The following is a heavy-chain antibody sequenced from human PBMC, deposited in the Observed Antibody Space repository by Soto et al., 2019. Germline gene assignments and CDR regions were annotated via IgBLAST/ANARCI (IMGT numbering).Heavy chain of an antibody. CDR3: TRGTELRYCTSTSCPGIDV. J-gene: IGHJ6*02. CDR1: EFTFSNYW. Sequence: PGGSLRLSCAASEFTFSNYWMSWVRQAPGKGLEWVANIKQDGSEKSHLDSVKGRFTISRDNAKNSLYLQMNSLRAEDTAVYYCTRGTELRYCTSTSCPGIDVWGQGTTVTVSS. CDR2: IKQDGSEK. D-gene: IGHD2-2*01. V-gene: IGHV3-7*03.